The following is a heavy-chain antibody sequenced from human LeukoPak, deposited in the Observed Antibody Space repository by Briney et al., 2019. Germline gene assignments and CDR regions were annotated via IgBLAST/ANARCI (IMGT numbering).Heavy chain of an antibody. Sequence: QPARYLRLYCAASGFTFSSYGMHRLRQAPGQELKWVAVISYDGSNKYYADSVKGRFTISRDNSKNTLYLQMNSLRAEDTAVYYCAKEITEGIFDYWGQGTLVTVSS. J-gene: IGHJ4*02. V-gene: IGHV3-30*18. D-gene: IGHD6-13*01. CDR2: ISYDGSNK. CDR3: AKEITEGIFDY. CDR1: GFTFSSYG.